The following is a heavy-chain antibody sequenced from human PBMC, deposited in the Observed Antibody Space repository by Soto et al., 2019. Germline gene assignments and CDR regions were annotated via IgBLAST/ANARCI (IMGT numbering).Heavy chain of an antibody. CDR3: AREGGNYFDC. D-gene: IGHD1-26*01. CDR1: GDSVSSSSVT. J-gene: IGHJ4*02. Sequence: SQTLSLTCAISGDSVSSSSVTWNWIRQSPSRGLEWLGRTYYRSKWYNDYAESVKSRITINPDTSKNQFSLHLNSVTPEDTAVYYCAREGGNYFDCWGQGTLVTVSS. CDR2: TYYRSKWYN. V-gene: IGHV6-1*01.